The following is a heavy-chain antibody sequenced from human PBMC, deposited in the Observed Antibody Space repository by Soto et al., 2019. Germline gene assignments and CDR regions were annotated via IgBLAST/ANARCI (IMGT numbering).Heavy chain of an antibody. V-gene: IGHV1-69*13. J-gene: IGHJ6*02. CDR3: ARYDTGDSYYYYYGMDV. D-gene: IGHD3-16*01. CDR1: GGTFKNFN. CDR2: IIPMFGTA. Sequence: SVKVSCKASGGTFKNFNFNWVRQAPGQGLEWMGGIIPMFGTADYAQRFQGRVTITADDSTSTAYMELSSLRSEDTAVYYCARYDTGDSYYYYYGMDVWGQGTTVTVSS.